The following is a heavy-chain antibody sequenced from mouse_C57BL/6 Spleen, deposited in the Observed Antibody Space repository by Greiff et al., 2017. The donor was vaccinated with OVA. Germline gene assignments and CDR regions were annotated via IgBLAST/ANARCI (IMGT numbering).Heavy chain of an antibody. CDR2: IHPNSGST. D-gene: IGHD2-4*01. Sequence: VQLQQPGAELVKPGASVKLSCKASGYTFTSYWMHWVKQRPGQGLEWIGMIHPNSGSTNYNEKFKSKATLTVDKSSSTAYMQLSSLTSEDSAVYYCAGNYDYDVAMDYWGQGTSVTVSS. CDR3: AGNYDYDVAMDY. J-gene: IGHJ4*01. CDR1: GYTFTSYW. V-gene: IGHV1-64*01.